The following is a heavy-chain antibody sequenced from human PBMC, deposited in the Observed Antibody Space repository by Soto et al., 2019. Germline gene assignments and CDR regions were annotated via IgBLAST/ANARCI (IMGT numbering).Heavy chain of an antibody. J-gene: IGHJ6*02. Sequence: GASVKVSCKASGGTFSSYAISWVRQAPGQGLEWMGGIIPIFGTANYAQKFQGRVTITADESTSTAYMELSSLRSEDTAVYYCARGDSSWYARRGYYYYGMDVWGQGTTVTVSS. CDR2: IIPIFGTA. D-gene: IGHD6-13*01. CDR1: GGTFSSYA. CDR3: ARGDSSWYARRGYYYYGMDV. V-gene: IGHV1-69*13.